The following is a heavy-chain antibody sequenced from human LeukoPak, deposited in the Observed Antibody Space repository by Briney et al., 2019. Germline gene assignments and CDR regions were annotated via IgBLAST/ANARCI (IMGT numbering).Heavy chain of an antibody. Sequence: GASVKVSCKASGYTFTGYYMHWVRQAPGQGLEWMGWINPNSGGTNYAQKFQGRVTMTTDTSTSTAYMELRSLRSDDTAVYYCARDNYYDSSGYYYASFGDYWGQGTLVTVSS. V-gene: IGHV1-2*02. D-gene: IGHD3-22*01. J-gene: IGHJ4*02. CDR3: ARDNYYDSSGYYYASFGDY. CDR2: INPNSGGT. CDR1: GYTFTGYY.